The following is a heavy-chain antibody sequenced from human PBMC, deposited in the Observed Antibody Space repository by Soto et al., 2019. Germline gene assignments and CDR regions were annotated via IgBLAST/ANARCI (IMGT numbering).Heavy chain of an antibody. Sequence: QVQLVQSGAEVKKPGSSVKVSCKASGDTFNFYTISWVRQAPGQGLEWMGRIIPMLGMSNYAQKFQDRVTIIADKPTSTAYLQLRSLRSEDTAIYYCATSYGSGSRPFDYWGQGTLVTVSS. J-gene: IGHJ4*02. CDR3: ATSYGSGSRPFDY. CDR2: IIPMLGMS. V-gene: IGHV1-69*02. CDR1: GDTFNFYT. D-gene: IGHD3-10*01.